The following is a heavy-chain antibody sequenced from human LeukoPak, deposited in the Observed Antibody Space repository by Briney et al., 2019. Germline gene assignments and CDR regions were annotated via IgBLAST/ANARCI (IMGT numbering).Heavy chain of an antibody. CDR3: ATSIAAAGGFDY. CDR2: IYTSGST. J-gene: IGHJ4*02. D-gene: IGHD6-13*01. CDR1: GGSISSYY. V-gene: IGHV4-4*07. Sequence: SETLSLTCTVSGGSISSYYWSWIRQPAGKGLEWIGRIYTSGSTNYNPSLKSRVTMSVDTSKNQFSLKLSSVTAADTAVYYCATSIAAAGGFDYWRQGTLVTVSS.